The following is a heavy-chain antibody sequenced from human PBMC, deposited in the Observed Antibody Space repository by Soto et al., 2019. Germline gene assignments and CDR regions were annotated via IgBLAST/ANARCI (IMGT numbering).Heavy chain of an antibody. CDR1: GYTFTRYG. J-gene: IGHJ6*02. V-gene: IGHV1-18*01. CDR3: AMVDVYVTPSPQDV. CDR2: IKTNNGNT. Sequence: QVQLVQSGAEVKNPGASVKVSCKASGYTFTRYGIGWARQAPGQGLEWMGWIKTNNGNTNYAQNVQGRVTLTTDTSTSTAYMELRSLRSNDTAIYYCAMVDVYVTPSPQDVWGQGTTVIVSS. D-gene: IGHD3-16*01.